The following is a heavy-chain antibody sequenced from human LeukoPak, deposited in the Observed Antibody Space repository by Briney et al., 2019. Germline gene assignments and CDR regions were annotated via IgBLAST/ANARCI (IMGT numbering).Heavy chain of an antibody. D-gene: IGHD1-26*01. J-gene: IGHJ4*02. V-gene: IGHV4-38-2*02. CDR3: AREFAWEPLFN. Sequence: SETLSLTCTVSGYSISSGYYWGWIRQPPGKGLEWIGSIYHSGSTYYNPSLKSRVTISVDTSKNQFSLKLSSVTAADTAVYYCAREFAWEPLFNWGQGTLVTVSS. CDR1: GYSISSGYY. CDR2: IYHSGST.